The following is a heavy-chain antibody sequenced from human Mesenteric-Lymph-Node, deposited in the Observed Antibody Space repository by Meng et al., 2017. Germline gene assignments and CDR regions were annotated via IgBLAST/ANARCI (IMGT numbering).Heavy chain of an antibody. Sequence: EVPLVEFGGGLVQPGGSLRLSCAASGFTFSSYWMHWVRQAPGKGLVWVSRINSDGSSTSYADSVKGRFTISRDNAKSTLYLQMNSLRAEDTAVYYCARGWLRAGLDYWGQGTLVTVSS. CDR3: ARGWLRAGLDY. CDR2: INSDGSST. V-gene: IGHV3-74*02. J-gene: IGHJ4*02. CDR1: GFTFSSYW. D-gene: IGHD5-12*01.